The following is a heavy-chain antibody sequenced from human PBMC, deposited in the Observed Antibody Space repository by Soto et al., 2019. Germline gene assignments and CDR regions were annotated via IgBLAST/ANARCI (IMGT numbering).Heavy chain of an antibody. CDR2: IKQDGSQK. CDR1: GVTFSSYW. CDR3: ASAYYYDSSGYSPGGY. Sequence: EVQLVESGGGLVQPGGSLRHSCAASGVTFSSYWMSWVRQAPGKGLEWVANIKQDGSQKYYVDSVKGRFTISRDNAKNSLYLQMNSLRVEDTAVYYCASAYYYDSSGYSPGGYWGQGTLVTVSS. J-gene: IGHJ4*02. D-gene: IGHD3-22*01. V-gene: IGHV3-7*01.